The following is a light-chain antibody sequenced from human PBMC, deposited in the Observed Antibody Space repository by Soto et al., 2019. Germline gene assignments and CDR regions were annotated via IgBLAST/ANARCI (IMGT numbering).Light chain of an antibody. V-gene: IGLV2-8*01. CDR2: EVS. J-gene: IGLJ1*01. CDR3: TSYAGTYSFFYV. Sequence: QSVLTQPPSASGSPGLSVTISCTGTSSDVGAYNYVSWYQQLPGKAPKLIIYEVSKRPSGVPDRFSGSKSGNTASLTVSGLQAEDEADYYCTSYAGTYSFFYVFGTGTKVTLL. CDR1: SSDVGAYNY.